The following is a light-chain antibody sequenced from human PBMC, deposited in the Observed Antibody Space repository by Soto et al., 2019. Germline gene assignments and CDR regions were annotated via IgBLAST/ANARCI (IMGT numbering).Light chain of an antibody. CDR1: QSISSW. Sequence: QMCATPARWSAYVGARVTITCRASQSISSWLAWYQQKPGKAPKLLIYDASSLESGVPSRFSGSGSGTEFTLTLSSLQPDDFAAYYCQQYTSYSWTLGQGTNVEIK. J-gene: IGKJ1*01. CDR2: DAS. CDR3: QQYTSYSWT. V-gene: IGKV1-5*01.